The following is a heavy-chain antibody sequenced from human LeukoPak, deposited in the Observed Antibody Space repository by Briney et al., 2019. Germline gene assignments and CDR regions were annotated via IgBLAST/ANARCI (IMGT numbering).Heavy chain of an antibody. J-gene: IGHJ4*02. D-gene: IGHD3-10*01. CDR1: GGSFSGYY. Sequence: PSETLSLTCAVYGGSFSGYYWSWIRQPPGKGLEWFGEINHSGSTNYNPSLMSRVIISVDTSKNQYSLKLSSVTAADTAVYYCARVGSGSYPIRYYFDYWGQGTLVTVSS. V-gene: IGHV4-34*01. CDR2: INHSGST. CDR3: ARVGSGSYPIRYYFDY.